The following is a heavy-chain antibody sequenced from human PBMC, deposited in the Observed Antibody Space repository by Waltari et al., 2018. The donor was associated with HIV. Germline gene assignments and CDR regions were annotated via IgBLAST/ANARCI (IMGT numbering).Heavy chain of an antibody. J-gene: IGHJ4*02. V-gene: IGHV1-69*01. CDR1: GGTFSSYA. Sequence: QVQLVQSGAEVKKPGSSVKVSCKASGGTFSSYAISWVRQAPGQGLEWMGGIIPIFGKANSAQKFQGRVTITADESTSTAYRELSSLRSEDTAVYYCARVAYYYGSGSRYYFDYWGQGTLVTVSS. CDR2: IIPIFGKA. D-gene: IGHD3-10*01. CDR3: ARVAYYYGSGSRYYFDY.